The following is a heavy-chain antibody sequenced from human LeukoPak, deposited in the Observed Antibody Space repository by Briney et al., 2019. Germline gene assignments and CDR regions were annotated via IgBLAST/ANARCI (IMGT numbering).Heavy chain of an antibody. CDR3: ARSSDSSGYYDYFDY. Sequence: GESLKISCKGSGYSFTSYWIGWVRQMPGKGLEWMAIIYPGDSDTRYSPPFQGQVTISADKSISTAYLQWSSLKASDTAMYYCARSSDSSGYYDYFDYWGQGTLVTVSS. V-gene: IGHV5-51*01. CDR2: IYPGDSDT. J-gene: IGHJ4*02. CDR1: GYSFTSYW. D-gene: IGHD3-22*01.